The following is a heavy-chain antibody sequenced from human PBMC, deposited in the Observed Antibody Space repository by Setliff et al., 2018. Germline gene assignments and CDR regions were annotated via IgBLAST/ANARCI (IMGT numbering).Heavy chain of an antibody. D-gene: IGHD3-9*01. V-gene: IGHV4-39*01. CDR3: ARRDSTGYYGYSFDF. CDR1: GDSISRSTYY. Sequence: PSETLSLTCTLSGDSISRSTYYWGWIRQSPGKGLDWIGTVDRSGNTFYNPSLRSRVTISVDTSKNQISLRLTSVSAADTAVYFCARRDSTGYYGYSFDFWGQGTLVTVSS. CDR2: VDRSGNT. J-gene: IGHJ4*02.